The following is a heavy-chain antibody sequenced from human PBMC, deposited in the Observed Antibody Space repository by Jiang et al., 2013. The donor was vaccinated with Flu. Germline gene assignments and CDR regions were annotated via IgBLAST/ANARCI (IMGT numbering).Heavy chain of an antibody. CDR2: IYYSGST. Sequence: GLVKPSETLSLTCTVSGGSISSSSYYWGWIRQPPGKGLEWIGSIYYSGSTYYNPSLKSRVTISVDTSKNQFSLKLSSVTAADTAVYYCARRDYDFWSGYIYFDYWGQGTLVTVSS. D-gene: IGHD3-3*01. J-gene: IGHJ4*02. CDR1: GGSISSSSYY. V-gene: IGHV4-39*01. CDR3: ARRDYDFWSGYIYFDY.